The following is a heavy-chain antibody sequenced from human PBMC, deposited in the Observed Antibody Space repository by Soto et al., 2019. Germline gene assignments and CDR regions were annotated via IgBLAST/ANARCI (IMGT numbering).Heavy chain of an antibody. D-gene: IGHD2-8*02. CDR1: GGSVSSGSYY. J-gene: IGHJ5*02. CDR2: IYYSGST. CDR3: ARELVYDEWRFDP. V-gene: IGHV4-61*01. Sequence: SETLSLTCTVSGGSVSSGSYYWSWIRQPPGKGLEWIGYIYYSGSTNYNPSLKSRATISVDTSKNQFSLKLSSVTAADTAVYYCARELVYDEWRFDPWGQGTLVTVSS.